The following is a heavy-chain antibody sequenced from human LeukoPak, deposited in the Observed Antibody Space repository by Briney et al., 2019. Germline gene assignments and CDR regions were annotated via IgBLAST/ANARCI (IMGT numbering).Heavy chain of an antibody. CDR2: IYYSGST. CDR1: GGSISSSSYY. V-gene: IGHV4-39*01. D-gene: IGHD6-13*01. Sequence: PSETLSLTCTVSGGSISSSSYYWGWIRQPPGKGLEWIGSIYYSGSTYYNPSLKSRVTISVDTSKNQFSLRLSSVTAADTAVYYCARLGTSGSQLVKLEFDYWGQGTLVTVSS. J-gene: IGHJ4*02. CDR3: ARLGTSGSQLVKLEFDY.